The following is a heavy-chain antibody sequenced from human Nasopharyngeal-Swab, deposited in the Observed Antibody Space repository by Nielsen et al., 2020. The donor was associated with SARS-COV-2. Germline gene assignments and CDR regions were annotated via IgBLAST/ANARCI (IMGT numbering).Heavy chain of an antibody. Sequence: GESLKISCAASGFTFNNYGMHWVRQAPGKGLEWVAVISYEGSKINYVDSVKGRFTISRDHSKNTLYLQMNSLRAEDTAVYYCAKSRTLFRFGEFKRDAFDIWGHGTMVTVSS. J-gene: IGHJ3*02. D-gene: IGHD3-10*01. CDR2: ISYEGSKI. CDR3: AKSRTLFRFGEFKRDAFDI. V-gene: IGHV3-30*18. CDR1: GFTFNNYG.